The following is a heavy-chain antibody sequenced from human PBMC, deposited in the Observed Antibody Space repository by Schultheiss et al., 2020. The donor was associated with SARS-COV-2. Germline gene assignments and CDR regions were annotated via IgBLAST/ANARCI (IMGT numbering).Heavy chain of an antibody. CDR3: ARRQFYYYGMDV. V-gene: IGHV3-9*01. CDR1: GFTFDDYA. Sequence: GGSLRLSCAASGFTFDDYAMHWVRQAPGKGLEWVSGISWNSGSIGYADSVKGRFTISRDNAKNSLYLQMNSLRAEDTAVYYCARRQFYYYGMDVWGQGTTVTVAS. J-gene: IGHJ6*02. CDR2: ISWNSGSI.